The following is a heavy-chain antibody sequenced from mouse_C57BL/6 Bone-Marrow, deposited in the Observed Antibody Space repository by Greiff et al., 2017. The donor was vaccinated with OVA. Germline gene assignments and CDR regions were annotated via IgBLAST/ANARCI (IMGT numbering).Heavy chain of an antibody. V-gene: IGHV14-4*01. D-gene: IGHD1-1*01. CDR2: IDPENGDT. Sequence: VQLQQSGAELVRPGASVKLSCTASGFTIKDDYMHWVKQRPEQGLEWIGWIDPENGDTEYASQFQGKATITADTSSNPAYLQLSSLTSEDTAVYYCTRGDYYGRSYYFDYWGQGTTLTVSS. J-gene: IGHJ2*01. CDR1: GFTIKDDY. CDR3: TRGDYYGRSYYFDY.